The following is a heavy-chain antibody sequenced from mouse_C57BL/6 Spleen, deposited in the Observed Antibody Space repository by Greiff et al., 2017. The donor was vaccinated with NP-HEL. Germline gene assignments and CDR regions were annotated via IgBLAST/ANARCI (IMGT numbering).Heavy chain of an antibody. Sequence: EVQLQQSGPELVKPGASVKMSCKASGYTFTDYNMHWVKQSHGKSLEWIGYINPNNGGTSYNQKFKGKATLTVNKSSSTAYMELRSLTSEDSAVYYCARETAQAYYAMDYWGQGTSVTVSS. J-gene: IGHJ4*01. D-gene: IGHD3-2*02. CDR3: ARETAQAYYAMDY. V-gene: IGHV1-22*01. CDR2: INPNNGGT. CDR1: GYTFTDYN.